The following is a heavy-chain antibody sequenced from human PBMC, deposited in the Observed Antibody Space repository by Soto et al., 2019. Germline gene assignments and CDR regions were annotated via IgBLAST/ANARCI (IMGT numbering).Heavy chain of an antibody. CDR2: ISGYNGDT. CDR1: GYTFTRYG. Sequence: ASVKVSCKASGYTFTRYGISWVRQAPGQGLEWMGWISGYNGDTTYAQKFQGRVTMTIDTSTSTAYMELRSLTSDDTAVYYCAKNGQPPYYYYGLDVWGQGTKVTGSS. D-gene: IGHD2-8*01. J-gene: IGHJ6*02. CDR3: AKNGQPPYYYYGLDV. V-gene: IGHV1-18*01.